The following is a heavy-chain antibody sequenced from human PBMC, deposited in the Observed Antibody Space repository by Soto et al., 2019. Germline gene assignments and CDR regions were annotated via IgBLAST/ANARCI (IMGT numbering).Heavy chain of an antibody. D-gene: IGHD3-3*01. Sequence: PSETLSLTCTVSGGSISRYYWSWIRQPPGKGLEWIGYIYYSGSTNYNPSLKSRVTISVDTSKNQFSLKLSSVTAADTAVYYCARVDFWSGYYHYFDYWGQGTLVTVSS. CDR3: ARVDFWSGYYHYFDY. CDR1: GGSISRYY. J-gene: IGHJ4*02. CDR2: IYYSGST. V-gene: IGHV4-59*01.